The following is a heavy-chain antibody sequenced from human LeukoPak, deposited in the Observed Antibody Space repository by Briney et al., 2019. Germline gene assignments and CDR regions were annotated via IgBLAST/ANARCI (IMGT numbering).Heavy chain of an antibody. D-gene: IGHD3-10*01. V-gene: IGHV4-59*01. CDR3: ALIDYYNYALVY. CDR2: IYYSGST. J-gene: IGHJ4*02. Sequence: PSETLSLTCSVSGGSINSYYXXWXXXXXXXXXXWIGYIYYSGSTNXXPSLKSRVXXXIDTSKNQFSLNLRSVTAADTAVFYCALIDYYNYALVYWGQGTLVTVSS. CDR1: GGSINSYY.